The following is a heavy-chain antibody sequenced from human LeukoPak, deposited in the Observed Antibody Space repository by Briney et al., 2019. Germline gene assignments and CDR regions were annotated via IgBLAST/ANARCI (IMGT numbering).Heavy chain of an antibody. J-gene: IGHJ4*02. D-gene: IGHD6-13*01. CDR3: VKGVAVAGRHYFDN. CDR2: ISSSSSTI. V-gene: IGHV3-48*01. CDR1: GFTFSTFN. Sequence: GGSLRLSCVASGFTFSTFNMNCGRQAPGKGLEWVSCISSSSSTIYYADSVKGRFTISRDNAKNSLYLQMSSLKAEDTAVYYCVKGVAVAGRHYFDNWGQGTLVTVSS.